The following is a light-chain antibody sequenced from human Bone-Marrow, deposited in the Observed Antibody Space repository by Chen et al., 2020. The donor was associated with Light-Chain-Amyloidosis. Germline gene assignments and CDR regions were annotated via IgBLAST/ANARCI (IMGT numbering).Light chain of an antibody. J-gene: IGLJ1*01. CDR2: DIS. Sequence: QSALTQPPSVFGSPGQSLPISCTGTSSDVDGYNYVSWYQQRPGKAPKLMIYDISNRPSGVSNRFSGSKSGNTASLTISGLQAEDEADYYCSSYTSRSTLDVFGTGTKVTVL. CDR3: SSYTSRSTLDV. CDR1: SSDVDGYNY. V-gene: IGLV2-14*01.